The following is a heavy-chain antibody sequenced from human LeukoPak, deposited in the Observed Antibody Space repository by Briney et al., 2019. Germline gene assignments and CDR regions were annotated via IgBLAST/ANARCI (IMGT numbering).Heavy chain of an antibody. CDR2: MNPNSGNT. J-gene: IGHJ6*02. CDR3: ARGRPTPVTTDLYYYYCGMDV. CDR1: GYTFTSYD. D-gene: IGHD5-18*01. Sequence: GASVKVSCKASGYTFTSYDINWVRQATGRGLEWMGWMNPNSGNTGYAQKFQGRVTMTRNTSISTAYMELSSLRSEDTAVYYCARGRPTPVTTDLYYYYCGMDVWGQGTTVTVSS. V-gene: IGHV1-8*01.